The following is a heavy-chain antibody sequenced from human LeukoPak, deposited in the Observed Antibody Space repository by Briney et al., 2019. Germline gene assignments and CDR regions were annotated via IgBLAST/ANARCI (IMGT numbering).Heavy chain of an antibody. D-gene: IGHD1-26*01. CDR1: GFTFSSYA. J-gene: IGHJ4*02. CDR2: ISGSGGST. V-gene: IGHV3-23*01. Sequence: GGSLRLSCAASGFTFSSYAMSWVRQAPGKGLEWVSAISGSGGSTYYADSVRGRFTISRDNSKNTLYLQMDSLRAEDTAVYYCAKDLGDRGSYYYFDYWGQGTLVTVSS. CDR3: AKDLGDRGSYYYFDY.